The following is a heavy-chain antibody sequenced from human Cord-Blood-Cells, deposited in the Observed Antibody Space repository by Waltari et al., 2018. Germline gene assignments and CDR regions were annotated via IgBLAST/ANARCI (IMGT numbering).Heavy chain of an antibody. CDR3: ARFGSWFDP. Sequence: QLQLQESGPGLVKPSETLSLTCTVSGGSISSSSYSWGWIRQPPGKGLEWIGSIYYSGSTYYNPSLNSRVTISVDTSKNQFSLKLSSVTAADTAVYYCARFGSWFDPWGQGTLVTVSS. J-gene: IGHJ5*02. V-gene: IGHV4-39*01. CDR2: IYYSGST. CDR1: GGSISSSSYS. D-gene: IGHD2-15*01.